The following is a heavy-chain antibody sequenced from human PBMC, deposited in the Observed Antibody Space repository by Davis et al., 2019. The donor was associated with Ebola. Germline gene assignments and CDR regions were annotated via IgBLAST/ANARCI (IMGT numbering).Heavy chain of an antibody. J-gene: IGHJ4*02. CDR1: GFTFSDNA. CDR3: AKDCYCGSGSILDY. Sequence: PGGSLRLSCAASGFTFSDNAMNWVRQAPGKGLEWVSGIRGSGSSTYYADSVQGRVTISRDNSKRTLYLQMSSLRAEDTAVYYCAKDCYCGSGSILDYWGQGTLVTVSS. CDR2: IRGSGSST. D-gene: IGHD3-10*01. V-gene: IGHV3-23*01.